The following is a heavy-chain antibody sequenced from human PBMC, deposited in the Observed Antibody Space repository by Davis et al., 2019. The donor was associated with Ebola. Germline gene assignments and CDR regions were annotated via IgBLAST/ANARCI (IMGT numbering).Heavy chain of an antibody. CDR2: IWYNGSNK. D-gene: IGHD2-21*02. CDR3: AMPDCSGADCFSVYIKS. Sequence: GGSLRLSCAASGFTFSGSAMHWVRQAPGKGLEWVAVIWYNGSNKYYADSVKGRFTISRDNSKNTLYLQMNSLRAEDTAVYYCAMPDCSGADCFSVYIKSWGQGTLVTVSS. V-gene: IGHV3-33*08. CDR1: GFTFSGSA. J-gene: IGHJ4*02.